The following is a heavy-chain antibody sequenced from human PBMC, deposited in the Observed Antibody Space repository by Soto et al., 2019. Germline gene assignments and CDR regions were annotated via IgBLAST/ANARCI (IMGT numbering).Heavy chain of an antibody. D-gene: IGHD5-12*01. J-gene: IGHJ3*02. Sequence: QVQLVQSGAEVKKPGSSVKVSCKASGGTFSSYTISWVRQAPGQGLEWMGRIIPILGIANYAQKFQGRVTITADKTSSTAYMELSSLRAGDTAVYYCARCGNSGYDGDAFDIGGQGTMVTVSS. CDR2: IIPILGIA. V-gene: IGHV1-69*02. CDR3: ARCGNSGYDGDAFDI. CDR1: GGTFSSYT.